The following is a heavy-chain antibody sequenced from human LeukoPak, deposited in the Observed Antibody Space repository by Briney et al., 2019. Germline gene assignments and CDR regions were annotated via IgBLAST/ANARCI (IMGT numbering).Heavy chain of an antibody. CDR1: GFTFSSYA. D-gene: IGHD3-22*01. Sequence: PGGSLRLSCAASGFTFSSYAMSWVRQAPGKGPVWVSRINSDGSSTNYADSVKGRVTISRDNVKNTLYLQMNSLRAEDTAVYYCARASSGDTSGYVKKYWGQGTLVIVSS. V-gene: IGHV3-74*01. CDR3: ARASSGDTSGYVKKY. J-gene: IGHJ4*02. CDR2: INSDGSST.